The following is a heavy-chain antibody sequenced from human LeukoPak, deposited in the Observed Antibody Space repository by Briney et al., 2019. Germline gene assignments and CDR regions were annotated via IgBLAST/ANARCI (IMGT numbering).Heavy chain of an antibody. J-gene: IGHJ3*02. D-gene: IGHD3-3*01. CDR3: ARDWSEVPAFDI. V-gene: IGHV3-7*01. Sequence: GGSLRLSCAASGFTFSSYWMSWVRQAPGKGLEWVANIKQDGSEKYYADSVKGRFTISRDNAKNTLYLQMNSLRAEDTAVYYCARDWSEVPAFDIWGQGTMVTVSS. CDR1: GFTFSSYW. CDR2: IKQDGSEK.